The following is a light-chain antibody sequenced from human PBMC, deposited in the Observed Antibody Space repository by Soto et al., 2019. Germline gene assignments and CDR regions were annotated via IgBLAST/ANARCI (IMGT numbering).Light chain of an antibody. CDR2: GES. CDR3: QQNNQWHALS. V-gene: IGKV3-15*01. Sequence: EIVMTQSPATLSVSPGERATLSCRASQSVSTTFAGYQQKPGQVPRRIMYGESTRPTGVPARFSGSGSGTEFTLTISSLQSEDFGVYYWQQNNQWHALSFGGGTKVEIK. J-gene: IGKJ4*02. CDR1: QSVSTT.